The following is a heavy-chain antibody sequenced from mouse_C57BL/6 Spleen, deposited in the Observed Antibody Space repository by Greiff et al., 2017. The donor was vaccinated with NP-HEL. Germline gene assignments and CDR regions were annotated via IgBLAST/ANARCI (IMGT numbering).Heavy chain of an antibody. V-gene: IGHV2-2*01. CDR2: IWSGGST. J-gene: IGHJ1*03. CDR3: ARKYYGSSTGYFDV. D-gene: IGHD1-1*01. CDR1: GFSLTSYG. Sequence: VKLMESGPGLVQPSQSLSITCTVSGFSLTSYGVHWVRQSPGKGLEWLGVIWSGGSTDYNAAFISRLSISKDNSKSQVFFKMNSLQADDTAIYYCARKYYGSSTGYFDVWGTGTTLTVSS.